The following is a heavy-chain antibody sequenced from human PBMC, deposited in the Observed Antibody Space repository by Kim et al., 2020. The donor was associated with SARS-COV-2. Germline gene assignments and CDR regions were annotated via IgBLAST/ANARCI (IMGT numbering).Heavy chain of an antibody. CDR2: IIPIFGTA. CDR3: ARGFRLVVPAAIHPLNYYYGMDV. D-gene: IGHD2-2*02. V-gene: IGHV1-69*13. J-gene: IGHJ6*02. CDR1: GGTFSSYA. Sequence: SVKVSCKASGGTFSSYAISWVRQAPGQGLEWMGGIIPIFGTANYAQKFQGRVTITADESTSTAYMELSSLRSEDTAVYYCARGFRLVVPAAIHPLNYYYGMDVWGQGTTVTVSS.